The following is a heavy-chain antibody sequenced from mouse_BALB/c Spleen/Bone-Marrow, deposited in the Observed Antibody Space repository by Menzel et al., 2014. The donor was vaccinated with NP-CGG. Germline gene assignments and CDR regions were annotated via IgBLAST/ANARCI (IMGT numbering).Heavy chain of an antibody. CDR1: GFNIKDYY. CDR3: ARHYYGTSYVGYSDY. CDR2: IDPENGNT. V-gene: IGHV14-1*02. D-gene: IGHD1-1*01. Sequence: VQLKESGAELVRPGALVKLSCKASGFNIKDYYMHWVKQRPEQGLEWIGWIDPENGNTIYDPKFQGKASITADTSSNTAYLQLSSLTSEDTAVYYCARHYYGTSYVGYSDYWGQGTTLTVSS. J-gene: IGHJ2*01.